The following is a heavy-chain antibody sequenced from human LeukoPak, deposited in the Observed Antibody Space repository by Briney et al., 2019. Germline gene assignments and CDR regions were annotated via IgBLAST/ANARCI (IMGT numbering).Heavy chain of an antibody. CDR3: ASRRELGYCSSTSCPSGVFDY. D-gene: IGHD2-2*01. V-gene: IGHV4-39*07. J-gene: IGHJ4*02. CDR2: IHYSGST. CDR1: GGSISSSSYY. Sequence: PSETLSLTCTVSGGSISSSSYYWGWIRQPPGKGLEWIGSIHYSGSTYYNPSLKSRVTISVDTSKNQFSLKLSSVTAADTAVYYCASRRELGYCSSTSCPSGVFDYWGQGTLVTVSS.